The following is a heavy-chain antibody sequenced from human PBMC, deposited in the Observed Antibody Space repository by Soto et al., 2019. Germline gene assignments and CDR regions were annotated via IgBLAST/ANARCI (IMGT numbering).Heavy chain of an antibody. D-gene: IGHD2-15*01. Sequence: SETLSLTCTVSGGSISSSSYYWGWIRQPPGKGLEWIGSIYYSGSTYYNPSLKSRVTISVDTSKNQFSLKLSSVTAADTAVYYCARYPTDYDLGYCSGGSCFHFDYWGQGTLVTVSS. CDR2: IYYSGST. V-gene: IGHV4-39*01. J-gene: IGHJ4*02. CDR1: GGSISSSSYY. CDR3: ARYPTDYDLGYCSGGSCFHFDY.